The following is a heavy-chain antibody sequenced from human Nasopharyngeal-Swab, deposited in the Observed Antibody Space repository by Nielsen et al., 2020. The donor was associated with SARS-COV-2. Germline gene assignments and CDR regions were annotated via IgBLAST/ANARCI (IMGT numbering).Heavy chain of an antibody. CDR3: ARDQIGESLSY. CDR1: GFTFSSYG. D-gene: IGHD3-10*01. Sequence: GESLKISCAASGFTFSSYGMHWVRQAPGKGLEWVAVMWYDGGNKYYADSVKGRFTISRDNSKNTLYLQMNSLRAEDTAVYYCARDQIGESLSYWGQGTLVTVSS. J-gene: IGHJ4*02. V-gene: IGHV3-33*01. CDR2: MWYDGGNK.